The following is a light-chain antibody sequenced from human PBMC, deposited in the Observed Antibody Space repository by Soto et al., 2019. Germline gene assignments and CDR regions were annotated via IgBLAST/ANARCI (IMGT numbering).Light chain of an antibody. J-gene: IGLJ2*01. Sequence: QSVVTQEPSLTVSPGGTVTVTCGSSTGAVTSTHYPYWIQEKPGQAPKTLIYDTSNKNSWTPARFSGSLLGGKAALTLSGAQPDDEAEYYCLFFYGGIGVFGGGTKLTVL. CDR1: TGAVTSTHY. V-gene: IGLV7-46*01. CDR2: DTS. CDR3: LFFYGGIGV.